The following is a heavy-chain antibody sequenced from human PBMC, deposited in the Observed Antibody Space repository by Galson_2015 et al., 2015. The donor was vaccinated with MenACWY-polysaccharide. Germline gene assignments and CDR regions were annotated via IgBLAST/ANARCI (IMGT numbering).Heavy chain of an antibody. CDR3: AKGKLSREARTGLYGMDV. Sequence: SLRLSCAASTVTFRGSGMHWVRQAPGKGLEWVAVIQYDAVYKQYLDSVKGRFSVSRDNSKSTLYLEMNSLRAEDMAVYYCAKGKLSREARTGLYGMDVWGQGTTVTVSS. D-gene: IGHD6-6*01. CDR2: IQYDAVYK. V-gene: IGHV3-33*06. CDR1: TVTFRGSG. J-gene: IGHJ6*02.